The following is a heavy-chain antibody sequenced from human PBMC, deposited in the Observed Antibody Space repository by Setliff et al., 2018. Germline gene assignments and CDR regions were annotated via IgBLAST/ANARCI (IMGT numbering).Heavy chain of an antibody. D-gene: IGHD5-18*01. CDR2: IYPADSDT. Sequence: GESLNISCKASGYRFTSQWIAWVRQTPGRGLEWMGIIYPADSDTTYSPSFQGQVTISVDKSLSTAYLQWSSLKASDSGKYYCARRGYGGYIYGSFDSWGQGTLVTVSS. V-gene: IGHV5-51*01. CDR1: GYRFTSQW. CDR3: ARRGYGGYIYGSFDS. J-gene: IGHJ5*01.